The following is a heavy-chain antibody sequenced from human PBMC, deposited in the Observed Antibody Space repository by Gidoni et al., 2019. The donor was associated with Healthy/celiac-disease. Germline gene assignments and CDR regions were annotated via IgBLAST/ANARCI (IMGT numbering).Heavy chain of an antibody. CDR3: ARRVIGVRGVIEYGMDV. Sequence: QVQLVPSGAAVKTPGPSVQVSCTASAYTFPIYGISWVRQAPGQGLEWMGWISAYNGNTNYAQKLQGRVTMTTDTSTSTAYMELRSLRSDDTAVYDCARRVIGVRGVIEYGMDVWGQGTTVTVSS. CDR1: AYTFPIYG. CDR2: ISAYNGNT. V-gene: IGHV1-18*01. J-gene: IGHJ6*02. D-gene: IGHD3-10*01.